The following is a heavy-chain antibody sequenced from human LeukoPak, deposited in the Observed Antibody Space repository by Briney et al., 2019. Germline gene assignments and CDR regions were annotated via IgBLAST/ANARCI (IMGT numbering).Heavy chain of an antibody. CDR3: ARTTVVTGAEYFQH. Sequence: PSETLSLTCTVSGGSISSGDYYWSWIRQPPGTGLEWIGYIYYSGSTYYNPSLKSRVTTSVDTSKNQFSLKLSSVTAADTAVYYCARTTVVTGAEYFQHWGQGTLVTVSS. J-gene: IGHJ1*01. D-gene: IGHD4-23*01. CDR1: GGSISSGDYY. V-gene: IGHV4-30-4*01. CDR2: IYYSGST.